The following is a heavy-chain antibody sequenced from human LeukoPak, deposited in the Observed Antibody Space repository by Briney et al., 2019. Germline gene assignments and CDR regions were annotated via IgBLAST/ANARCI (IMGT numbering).Heavy chain of an antibody. D-gene: IGHD2-21*02. Sequence: VSVKVSCKASGYTFTDYFIHWVRQAPGQGLEWMGWINPNIGDASYAQKFQDRVTMTRDRSINTAYMELSRQTSDDTAVYYCARMALDGGDSIGFDSWGQGTLVTVSS. CDR1: GYTFTDYF. V-gene: IGHV1-2*02. CDR2: INPNIGDA. J-gene: IGHJ5*01. CDR3: ARMALDGGDSIGFDS.